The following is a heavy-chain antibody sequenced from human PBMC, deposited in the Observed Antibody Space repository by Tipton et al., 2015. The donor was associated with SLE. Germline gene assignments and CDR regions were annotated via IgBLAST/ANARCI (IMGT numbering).Heavy chain of an antibody. CDR1: GFTLEDYG. CDR3: AKGGSYLSS. Sequence: GSLRLSCAASGFTLEDYGMSWVRQAPGKGLEWVSGIKWNGESTGYADFVKGRFTISRDNAKNSLYLQMNSLRPEDTALYYCAKGGSYLSSWGQGTLVTVSS. CDR2: IKWNGEST. V-gene: IGHV3-20*04. D-gene: IGHD1-26*01. J-gene: IGHJ5*02.